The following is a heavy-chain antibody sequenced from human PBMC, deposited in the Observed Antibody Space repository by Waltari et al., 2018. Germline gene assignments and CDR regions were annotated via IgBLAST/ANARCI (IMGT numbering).Heavy chain of an antibody. CDR1: GFTFSSYG. J-gene: IGHJ6*03. Sequence: QVQLVDSGGGVVQPGRSLRLSCAASGFTFSSYGMHWVRQAPGKGWEWEAVIWYNGSNKYYADSVKGRFTISRDNSKNTLYLQMNSLRAEDTAVYYCARASDLYYYMDVWGKGTTVTVSS. CDR2: IWYNGSNK. CDR3: ARASDLYYYMDV. D-gene: IGHD1-26*01. V-gene: IGHV3-33*01.